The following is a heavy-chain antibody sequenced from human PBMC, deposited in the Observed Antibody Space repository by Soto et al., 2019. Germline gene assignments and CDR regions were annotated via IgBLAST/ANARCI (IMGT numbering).Heavy chain of an antibody. D-gene: IGHD6-19*01. J-gene: IGHJ4*02. CDR1: GFTFSSYS. CDR3: ARDEGIAVARVDY. CDR2: ISSSSSYI. Sequence: GGSLRLSCAASGFTFSSYSMNWVRQAPGKGLEWVSSISSSSSYIYYADSVKGRFTISRDNAKNSLYLQMNSLRAEDTAVYYCARDEGIAVARVDYWGQGTLVTVSS. V-gene: IGHV3-21*01.